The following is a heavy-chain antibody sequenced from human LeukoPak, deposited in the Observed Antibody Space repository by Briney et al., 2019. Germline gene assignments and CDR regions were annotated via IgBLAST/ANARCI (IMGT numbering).Heavy chain of an antibody. V-gene: IGHV4-59*01. J-gene: IGHJ4*02. CDR1: GGSISSYY. CDR2: AYYTGTS. Sequence: PSETLSLTCTVSGGSISSYYWSWIRQPPGKGLEWLGYAYYTGTSKYNPSLKSRLNISVDTSKNQFSLRLTSVTAADTAVYCATVSGTSSILYWGQGTLVIVSS. D-gene: IGHD2-2*01. CDR3: ATVSGTSSILY.